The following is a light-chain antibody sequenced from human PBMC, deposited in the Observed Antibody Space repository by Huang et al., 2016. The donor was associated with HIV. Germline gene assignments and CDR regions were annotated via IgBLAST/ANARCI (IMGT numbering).Light chain of an antibody. J-gene: IGKJ3*01. Sequence: EIVLTQSPGTLSLSPGERATLSCRASQTISSSYLAWYQQKSGQAPRLLIYGASNRATDIPDRFSGSGSGTDFTLTISRLEPEDFAVYYCQRYGDSPSFTFGPGTKVDIK. CDR2: GAS. V-gene: IGKV3-20*01. CDR3: QRYGDSPSFT. CDR1: QTISSSY.